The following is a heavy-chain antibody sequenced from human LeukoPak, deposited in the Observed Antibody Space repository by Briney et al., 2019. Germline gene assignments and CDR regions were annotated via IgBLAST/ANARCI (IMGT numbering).Heavy chain of an antibody. Sequence: SETLSLTCAVYGGSFSGYYWSWIRQPPGQGLEWIGEINHSGSTNYNPSLKSRDTISVDTSKNQFSLKLSSVAAADAAVYYCARGWNRMVQGVIGYWGQGTLVTVSS. CDR2: INHSGST. J-gene: IGHJ4*02. D-gene: IGHD3-10*01. CDR3: ARGWNRMVQGVIGY. CDR1: GGSFSGYY. V-gene: IGHV4-34*01.